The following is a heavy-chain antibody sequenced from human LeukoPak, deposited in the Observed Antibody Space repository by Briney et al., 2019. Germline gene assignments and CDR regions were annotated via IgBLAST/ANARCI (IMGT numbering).Heavy chain of an antibody. Sequence: GGSLRLSCAASGFTLSGYWMHWVRRAPGKGLVWVSRINSDGSSTSYADSVKGRFIISRDNAKNTLYLQMNSLRAEDTAVYYCAAMVTPSGYYYYGMDVWGQGTTVTVSS. D-gene: IGHD2-21*02. CDR1: GFTLSGYW. V-gene: IGHV3-74*01. J-gene: IGHJ6*02. CDR3: AAMVTPSGYYYYGMDV. CDR2: INSDGSST.